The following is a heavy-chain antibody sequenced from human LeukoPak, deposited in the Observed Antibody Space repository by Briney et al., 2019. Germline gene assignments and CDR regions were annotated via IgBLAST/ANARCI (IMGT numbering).Heavy chain of an antibody. J-gene: IGHJ4*02. D-gene: IGHD3-22*01. V-gene: IGHV4-59*01. CDR3: ARGPNYYDSSGLPPHYYFDY. CDR2: IYYSGSA. CDR1: VGSISRYY. Sequence: SESLSLTRTVSVGSISRYYWSWIRQPPRRGLEGMGYIYYSGSAHYNPSLTSAVTLSVDTTKSQVSQKLSSVTAADTAMYYCARGPNYYDSSGLPPHYYFDYWGQGTLVTVSS.